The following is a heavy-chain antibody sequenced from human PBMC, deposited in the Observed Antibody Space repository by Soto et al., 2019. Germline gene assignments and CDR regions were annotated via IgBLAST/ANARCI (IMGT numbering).Heavy chain of an antibody. J-gene: IGHJ5*02. CDR2: IYYSGST. Sequence: QLQLQESGPGLVKPSETLSLTCTVSGGSISSSSYYWGWIRQPPGKGLEWIGSIYYSGSTYYNPSLKSRVTISVDTSKNQFSLKLSSVTAADTAVYYCARRQGEVVVTHWFDPWGQGTLVTVSS. V-gene: IGHV4-39*01. CDR3: ARRQGEVVVTHWFDP. CDR1: GGSISSSSYY. D-gene: IGHD3-22*01.